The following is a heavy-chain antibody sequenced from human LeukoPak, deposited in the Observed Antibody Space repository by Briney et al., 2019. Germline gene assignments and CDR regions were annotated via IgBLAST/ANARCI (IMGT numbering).Heavy chain of an antibody. D-gene: IGHD5-12*01. CDR1: GGSISSYY. CDR2: IYYSGST. V-gene: IGHV4-39*07. J-gene: IGHJ4*02. Sequence: PSETLSLTCTVSGGSISSYYWGWIRQPPGKGLEWIGSIYYSGSTYYNPSLKSRVTISVDTSKNQFSLKLSSVTAADTAVYYCARNQAVDIVATIGYWGQGTLVTVSS. CDR3: ARNQAVDIVATIGY.